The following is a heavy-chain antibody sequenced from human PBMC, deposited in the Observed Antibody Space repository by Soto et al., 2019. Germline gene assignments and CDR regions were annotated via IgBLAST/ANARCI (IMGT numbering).Heavy chain of an antibody. CDR1: GFTFSSYG. CDR2: ISYDGSNK. J-gene: IGHJ4*02. Sequence: LRLSCAASGFTFSSYGMHWVRQAPGKGLEWVAVISYDGSNKYYADSVKGRFTISRDNSKNTLYLQMNSLRAEDTAVYYCAKEGVGSYHHYFDYWGQGTLVTVSS. D-gene: IGHD1-26*01. V-gene: IGHV3-30*18. CDR3: AKEGVGSYHHYFDY.